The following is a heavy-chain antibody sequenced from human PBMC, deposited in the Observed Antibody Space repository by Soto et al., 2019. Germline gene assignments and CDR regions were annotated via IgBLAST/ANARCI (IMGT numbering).Heavy chain of an antibody. CDR1: GYTFTSYY. CDR2: INPSGGST. Sequence: QVQLVQSGAEVKKPGASVKVSCKASGYTFTSYYMHWVRQAPGQGLEWMGIINPSGGSTSYAQKCQGRVTMTRDTSTSTVYMELSSLRSEDTAVYYCARGGCGGDCYRGAFDYWGQGTLVTVSS. CDR3: ARGGCGGDCYRGAFDY. J-gene: IGHJ4*02. V-gene: IGHV1-46*03. D-gene: IGHD2-21*01.